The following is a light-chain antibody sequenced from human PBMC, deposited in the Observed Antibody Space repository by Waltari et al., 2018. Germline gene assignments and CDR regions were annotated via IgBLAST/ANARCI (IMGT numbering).Light chain of an antibody. V-gene: IGKV1-16*01. CDR1: QGIGNN. J-gene: IGKJ3*01. CDR3: QQGYSYPVT. CDR2: RAS. Sequence: DIQMTQSPSSLSASVGDTVTITCQASQGIGNNLNWYQQKPGKAPKFLICRASNLQSGIPSRFSGSGSGTDFTLTINSLQPEEFATYYCQQGYSYPVTFGPGTKLDI.